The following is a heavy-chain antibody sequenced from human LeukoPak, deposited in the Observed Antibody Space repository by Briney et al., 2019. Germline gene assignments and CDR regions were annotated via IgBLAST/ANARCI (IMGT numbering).Heavy chain of an antibody. Sequence: SETLSLTCTVSGGSISSYYWSWIRQPAGKGLEWIGRIYTSGNTNYNPSLKSRVTMSVDTSKTQFSLKLASVTAADSAVYYCARTDYGDFVRWFDPWGQGTLVTVSS. CDR2: IYTSGNT. J-gene: IGHJ5*02. CDR3: ARTDYGDFVRWFDP. V-gene: IGHV4-4*07. CDR1: GGSISSYY. D-gene: IGHD4-17*01.